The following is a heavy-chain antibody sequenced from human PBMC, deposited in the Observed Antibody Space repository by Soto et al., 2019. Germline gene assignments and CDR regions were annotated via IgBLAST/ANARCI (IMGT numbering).Heavy chain of an antibody. Sequence: TLSLTCAVYGGSFSGYYWSWIRQPPGKGLEWIGEINHSGSTNYNPSLKSRVTISVDTSKNQFSLKLSSVTAADTAVYYCARGRPQYYYYYGMDVWGQGTTVTVSS. J-gene: IGHJ6*02. CDR3: ARGRPQYYYYYGMDV. CDR1: GGSFSGYY. CDR2: INHSGST. V-gene: IGHV4-34*01.